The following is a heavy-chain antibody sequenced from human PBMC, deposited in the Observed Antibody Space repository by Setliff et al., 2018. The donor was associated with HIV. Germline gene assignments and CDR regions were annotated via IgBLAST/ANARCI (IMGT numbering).Heavy chain of an antibody. CDR2: SWFDGNNR. D-gene: IGHD3-16*01. CDR3: ATSPLPGSSDYIWGSDYFDY. J-gene: IGHJ4*02. Sequence: AGGSLRLSCAASGFSFSDYYMNWIRQAPGKGLDWLAVSWFDGNNRRYAASVKGRFTISRDNSKNTLYLQLDSLTAEDTAMYYCATSPLPGSSDYIWGSDYFDYWGQGALVTVSS. CDR1: GFSFSDYY. V-gene: IGHV3-33*04.